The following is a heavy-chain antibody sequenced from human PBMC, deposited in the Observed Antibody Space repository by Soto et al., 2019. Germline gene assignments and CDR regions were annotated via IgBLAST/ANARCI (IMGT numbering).Heavy chain of an antibody. CDR2: IIPMFGTT. J-gene: IGHJ4*02. CDR1: GGTFTTYP. Sequence: QVQLVQSGAEVKKPGSSVKVSCKASGGTFTTYPINWVRQAPGQGLEWMGGIIPMFGTTNYAQKFQGRVTITADESTSTAYMGLSSLRSEDTARYYCARQFTDGDYQYWGQGTLVTVSS. CDR3: ARQFTDGDYQY. D-gene: IGHD4-17*01. V-gene: IGHV1-69*01.